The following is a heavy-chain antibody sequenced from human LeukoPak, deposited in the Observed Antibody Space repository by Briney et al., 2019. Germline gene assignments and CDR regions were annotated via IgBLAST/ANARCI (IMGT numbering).Heavy chain of an antibody. D-gene: IGHD7-27*01. V-gene: IGHV3-20*04. CDR3: ARVWAWGSGNYFDN. CDR2: IRGDAGST. Sequence: GGSLRLSCAASGFTFDAFGMAWVRQAPGKGLEWVSAIRGDAGSTGYADSVKGRFTISRDNAKNSLYLQMNSLRVEDTALYYCARVWAWGSGNYFDNWGQGTLVTVSS. J-gene: IGHJ4*02. CDR1: GFTFDAFG.